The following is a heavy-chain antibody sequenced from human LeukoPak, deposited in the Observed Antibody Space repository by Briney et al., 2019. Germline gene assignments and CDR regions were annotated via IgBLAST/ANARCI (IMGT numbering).Heavy chain of an antibody. CDR1: GFTFSSYS. D-gene: IGHD3-3*01. Sequence: GGSLRLSCAASGFTFSSYSMNWVRQAPGKGLEWVSSISSSSSYIYYADSVKGRFTISRDNAKNSLYLQMNSLRAEDTAVYYCARRRRITIFGVVTTYYYYYMDVWGKGTTATVSS. J-gene: IGHJ6*03. CDR3: ARRRRITIFGVVTTYYYYYMDV. V-gene: IGHV3-21*01. CDR2: ISSSSSYI.